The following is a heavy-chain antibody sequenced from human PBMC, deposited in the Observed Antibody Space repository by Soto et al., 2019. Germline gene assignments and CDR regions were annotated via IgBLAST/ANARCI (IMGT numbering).Heavy chain of an antibody. Sequence: SVKVSCKASGGTFSSYAISWVRQAPGQGLEWMGGIIPIFGTANYAQKFQGRVTITADESTSTAYMELSSLRSEDTAVYYCARVRQEDIVVVPAAIPPGRHYYYGMDVWGQGTTVTVS. CDR2: IIPIFGTA. D-gene: IGHD2-2*02. J-gene: IGHJ6*02. CDR3: ARVRQEDIVVVPAAIPPGRHYYYGMDV. V-gene: IGHV1-69*13. CDR1: GGTFSSYA.